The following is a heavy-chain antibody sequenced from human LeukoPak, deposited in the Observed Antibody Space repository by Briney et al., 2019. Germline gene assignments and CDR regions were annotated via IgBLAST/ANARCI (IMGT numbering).Heavy chain of an antibody. CDR1: GYTLTELS. Sequence: ASVKVSCKVSGYTLTELSMHLVRQAPGQGLEWMGGFDPEDGETIYAQKFQGRVTMTEDTSADTAYMELSSLRSEDTAVYYCATGYGSGEHYYYYMDVWGKGTTVTVSS. V-gene: IGHV1-24*01. D-gene: IGHD2-15*01. J-gene: IGHJ6*03. CDR3: ATGYGSGEHYYYYMDV. CDR2: FDPEDGET.